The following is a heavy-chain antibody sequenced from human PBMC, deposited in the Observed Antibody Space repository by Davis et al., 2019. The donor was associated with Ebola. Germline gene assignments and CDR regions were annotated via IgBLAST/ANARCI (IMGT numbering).Heavy chain of an antibody. CDR3: AKASWGPAARPLLDS. V-gene: IGHV3-53*01. CDR1: GFTVSGYY. D-gene: IGHD2-2*02. J-gene: IGHJ4*02. CDR2: IYTGGDT. Sequence: GESLKISCEASGFTVSGYYMNWVRQAPGKGLEWVSVIYTGGDTYYTDSVKGRFTISRDNSNNTLYLQMHSLRVEDTARYYCAKASWGPAARPLLDSWGQGIMVTVSS.